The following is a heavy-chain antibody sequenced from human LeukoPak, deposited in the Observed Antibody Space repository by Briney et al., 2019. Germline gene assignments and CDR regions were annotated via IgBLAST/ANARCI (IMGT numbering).Heavy chain of an antibody. CDR1: GFTVSSDY. CDR3: ARDSASYYGGFFGY. V-gene: IGHV3-53*01. D-gene: IGHD1-26*01. J-gene: IGHJ4*02. CDR2: VYSGGNT. Sequence: PGGSLRLSCTASGFTVSSDYMSWVRQAPGKGLEWVSVVYSGGNTYYADSVKGRFTISRDNSKNTLYLQMNSLRADDTAVYYCARDSASYYGGFFGYWGQGTLVTVSS.